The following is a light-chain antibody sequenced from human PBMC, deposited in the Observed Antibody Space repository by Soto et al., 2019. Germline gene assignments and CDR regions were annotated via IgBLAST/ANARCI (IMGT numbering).Light chain of an antibody. Sequence: EIVLTQSPGTLSLSPGERATLSCRASQSVSSSYLAWYQQKPGQAPRLLIYGASSRATGIPARFSGSGSRTDFTLTISRLEPEDFAVYYCQQYVSSPMYTFGQGTKLEIK. J-gene: IGKJ2*01. V-gene: IGKV3-20*01. CDR3: QQYVSSPMYT. CDR1: QSVSSSY. CDR2: GAS.